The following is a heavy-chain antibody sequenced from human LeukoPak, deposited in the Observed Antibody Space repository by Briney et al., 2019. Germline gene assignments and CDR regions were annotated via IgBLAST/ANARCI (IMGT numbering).Heavy chain of an antibody. Sequence: PSETLSLTCTVSDDSITIYYWGWIRQPPGKGLEWIGYIDHTGSTNYNPSLNSRVTLSRDTPKNHFSLKLRTATAADMAVHLCARGRVSSSTWYSTYYYYFYMDVWGKGTTVTVSS. CDR3: ARGRVSSSTWYSTYYYYFYMDV. CDR2: IDHTGST. D-gene: IGHD6-13*01. J-gene: IGHJ6*03. CDR1: DDSITIYY. V-gene: IGHV4-59*01.